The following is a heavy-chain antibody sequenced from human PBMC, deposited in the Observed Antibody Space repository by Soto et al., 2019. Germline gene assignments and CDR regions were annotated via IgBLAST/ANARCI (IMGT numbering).Heavy chain of an antibody. V-gene: IGHV3-74*01. CDR3: ARQAAGGLDP. D-gene: IGHD6-19*01. Sequence: EVQVVESGGGLVQPGGSLRLSCAASGFTFSNYWMQWVRKAPGKGLVWVSRISDNGRSTHYADSVKGGFTISRDNAKNTMYLQMTSLSAEDTAVYYCARQAAGGLDPCGQGALVAVS. CDR1: GFTFSNYW. CDR2: ISDNGRST. J-gene: IGHJ5*02.